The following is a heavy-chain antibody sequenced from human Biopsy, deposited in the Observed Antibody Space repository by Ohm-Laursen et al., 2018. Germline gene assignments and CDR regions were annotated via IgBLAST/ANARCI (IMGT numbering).Heavy chain of an antibody. CDR3: ARGYSRRVSIFEASIYWFDT. J-gene: IGHJ5*02. CDR2: MIPSSGKT. CDR1: GYSFITYD. V-gene: IGHV1-8*01. Sequence: ATVKISCKASGYSFITYDVNWVRQARGQGLEWMGWMIPSSGKTGYAQRFQGRVTLNMNTSISTAYMELSGLRSEDTAVYSCARGYSRRVSIFEASIYWFDTWGQGTLVTVSS. D-gene: IGHD6-6*01.